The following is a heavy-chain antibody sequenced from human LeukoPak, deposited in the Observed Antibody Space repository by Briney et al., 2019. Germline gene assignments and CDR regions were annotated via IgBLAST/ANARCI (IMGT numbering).Heavy chain of an antibody. V-gene: IGHV1-2*02. CDR1: GYTFSGHY. D-gene: IGHD7-27*01. CDR3: ARLNGDRAFDH. CDR2: INCNSGDA. Sequence: ASVKVSCKASGYTFSGHYMHWVRQAPGQGLEWMGWINCNSGDARSEQKFQGRVTMTRDTSISTAYMEVSSLRSDDTAVYYCARLNGDRAFDHWGQGTLVTVSS. J-gene: IGHJ4*02.